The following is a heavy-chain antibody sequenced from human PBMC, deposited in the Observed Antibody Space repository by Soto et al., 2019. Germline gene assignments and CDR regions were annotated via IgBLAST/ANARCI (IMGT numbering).Heavy chain of an antibody. V-gene: IGHV3-30*03. CDR3: ARSYGAPPYYYYYGMDV. Sequence: QVQLVESGGGVVQPGRSLRLSCAASGFTFSSYGMHWVRQAPGKGLEWVAVISYDGSNIYYADSVKGRFTISRDNSKNTLYLQMNSLRAEDTAVYYCARSYGAPPYYYYYGMDVWGQGTTVTVSS. J-gene: IGHJ6*02. D-gene: IGHD4-17*01. CDR2: ISYDGSNI. CDR1: GFTFSSYG.